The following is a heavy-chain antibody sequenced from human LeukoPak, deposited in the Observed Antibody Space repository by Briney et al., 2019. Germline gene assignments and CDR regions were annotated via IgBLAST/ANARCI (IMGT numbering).Heavy chain of an antibody. J-gene: IGHJ4*02. CDR3: AKSSGRMLLDYFDS. D-gene: IGHD2-8*01. V-gene: IGHV3-23*01. Sequence: GGSLRLSCAASGFTFNNYAMSWVRQAPRGGGEWVSNISCSGVTTYYAHSVRGRFTISRDNSKTTLYLQLDSLRPEDMARYYCAKSSGRMLLDYFDSWGEGDLVTVSS. CDR2: ISCSGVTT. CDR1: GFTFNNYA.